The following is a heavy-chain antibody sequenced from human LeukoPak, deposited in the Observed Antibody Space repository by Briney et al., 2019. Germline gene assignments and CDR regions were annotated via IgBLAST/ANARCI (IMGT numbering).Heavy chain of an antibody. Sequence: PSETLSLTCTVSGGSISDYYWSWIRQPPGKGLEWIGYIYHSGSTNYNPSLKSRVTISVDKSKNQFSLKLSSVTAADTAVYYCARGCSLYGIYYYYGMDVWGQGTTVTVSS. V-gene: IGHV4-59*12. CDR1: GGSISDYY. CDR2: IYHSGST. J-gene: IGHJ6*02. CDR3: ARGCSLYGIYYYYGMDV. D-gene: IGHD4-17*01.